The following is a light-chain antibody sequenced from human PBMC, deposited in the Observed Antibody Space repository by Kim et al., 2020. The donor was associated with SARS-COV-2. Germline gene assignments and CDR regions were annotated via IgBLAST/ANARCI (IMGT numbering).Light chain of an antibody. CDR1: QGINNW. CDR2: AAS. V-gene: IGKV1-12*01. Sequence: DFQMTQSPSSVSVSVGDRVTITCRASQGINNWLGWYQQKPGKAPKLLIYAASNLQSGVPSRFSGSGSGTDFTLTISSLQPEDFATYYCQQSISPFTFGPGTKVDIK. CDR3: QQSISPFT. J-gene: IGKJ3*01.